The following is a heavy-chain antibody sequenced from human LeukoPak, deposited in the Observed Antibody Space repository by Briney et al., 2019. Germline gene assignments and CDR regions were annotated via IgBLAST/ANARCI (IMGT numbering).Heavy chain of an antibody. V-gene: IGHV3-66*01. J-gene: IGHJ6*02. CDR2: IYAGGST. CDR3: AKERGGSVLDV. D-gene: IGHD2-15*01. CDR1: GFTVSSNY. Sequence: GGSLRLSCAASGFTVSSNYMSWVRQAPGKWLEWVSMIYAGGSTYYADSVKGRFTISRDNSKNTLYLQMNSLRAEDTAGYYCAKERGGSVLDVWGQGTTVTVSS.